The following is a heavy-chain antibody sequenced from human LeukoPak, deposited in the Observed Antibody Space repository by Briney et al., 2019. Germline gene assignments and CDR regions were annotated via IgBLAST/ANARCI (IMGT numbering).Heavy chain of an antibody. D-gene: IGHD3-3*01. V-gene: IGHV4-4*07. CDR2: VYTSGTT. J-gene: IGHJ4*02. Sequence: SETLSLTCTVSGGSISPYYWSWIRQPAGKGLEWIGRVYTSGTTNYNPSLKSRATMSVDASKNQFSLKLTSVTAADTAVYFCARVRFGPGGELFDYWGQGTLVTVSS. CDR3: ARVRFGPGGELFDY. CDR1: GGSISPYY.